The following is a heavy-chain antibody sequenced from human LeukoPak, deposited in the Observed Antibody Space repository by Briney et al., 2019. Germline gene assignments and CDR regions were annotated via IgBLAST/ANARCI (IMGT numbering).Heavy chain of an antibody. CDR2: ISSSSSYI. V-gene: IGHV3-21*04. J-gene: IGHJ4*02. CDR3: AKRGTVTTFGHCDY. D-gene: IGHD4-17*01. Sequence: GGSLRLSCAASGFTFSSYSMNWVRQAPGKGLEWVSSISSSSSYIYYADSVKGRFTISRDNAKNTLYLQMNSLRAEDTAVYYCAKRGTVTTFGHCDYWGQGTLVTVSS. CDR1: GFTFSSYS.